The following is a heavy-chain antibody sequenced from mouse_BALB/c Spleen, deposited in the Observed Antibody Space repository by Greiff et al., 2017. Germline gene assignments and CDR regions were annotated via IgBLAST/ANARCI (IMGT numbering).Heavy chain of an antibody. J-gene: IGHJ4*01. V-gene: IGHV1S81*02. D-gene: IGHD1-1*01. CDR2: INPSNGGT. Sequence: LVESGAELVKPGASVKLSCKASGYTFTSYYMYWVKQRPGQGLEWIGEINPSNGGTNFNEKFKSKATLTVDKSSSTAYMQLSSLTSEDSAVYYCTRWTTNAMDYWGQGTSVTVSS. CDR3: TRWTTNAMDY. CDR1: GYTFTSYY.